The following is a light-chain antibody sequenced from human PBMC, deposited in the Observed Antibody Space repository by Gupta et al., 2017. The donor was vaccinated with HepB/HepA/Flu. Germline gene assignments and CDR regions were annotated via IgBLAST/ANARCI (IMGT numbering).Light chain of an antibody. CDR1: KLGDKY. J-gene: IGLJ2*01. Sequence: SYELTQPPSVSVSPGPTARSTCSGDKLGDKYACWYQQKPGQSPVLVIYQDSKRPSGIPERFSGSNSGNTATLTISGTQAMDEADYYCQAWDSSTVVFGGGTKLTVL. CDR3: QAWDSSTVV. V-gene: IGLV3-1*01. CDR2: QDS.